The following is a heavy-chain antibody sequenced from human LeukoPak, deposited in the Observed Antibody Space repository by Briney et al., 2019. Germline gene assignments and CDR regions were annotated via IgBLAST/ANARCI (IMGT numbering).Heavy chain of an antibody. Sequence: PSETLSPTCTVSGGSISSYHWSWIRQPPGKGLECIGYIYYSGSTNYNPSLKSRVTISVDTSKNRFSLKLSSVTAADTAVYYCARASYSYDINGWVPFDYWGQGTLVTVSS. CDR2: IYYSGST. CDR3: ARASYSYDINGWVPFDY. CDR1: GGSISSYH. V-gene: IGHV4-59*08. J-gene: IGHJ4*02. D-gene: IGHD3-22*01.